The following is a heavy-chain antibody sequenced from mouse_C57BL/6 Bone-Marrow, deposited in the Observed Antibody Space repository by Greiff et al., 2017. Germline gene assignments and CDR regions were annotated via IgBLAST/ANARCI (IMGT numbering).Heavy chain of an antibody. CDR1: GYSITSDY. Sequence: VQLKESGPGLAKPSQTLSLTCSVTGYSITSDYWNWIRKFPGNKLQYMGYISYSGITYYTPSLKSRISLTLDTSKNQYYLQLNSVTTEDTATYYCARFPVYYYGRRAYYFDSWGKGTTLTVSS. D-gene: IGHD1-1*01. V-gene: IGHV3-8*01. J-gene: IGHJ2*01. CDR2: ISYSGIT. CDR3: ARFPVYYYGRRAYYFDS.